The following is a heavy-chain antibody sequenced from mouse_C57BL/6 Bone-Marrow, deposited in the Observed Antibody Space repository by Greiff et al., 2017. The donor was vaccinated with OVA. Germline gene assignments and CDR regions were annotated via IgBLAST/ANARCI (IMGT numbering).Heavy chain of an antibody. J-gene: IGHJ2*01. CDR1: GFTFSSYA. D-gene: IGHD2-3*01. CDR2: ISDGGSYT. V-gene: IGHV5-4*01. Sequence: EVQRVESGGGLVKPGGSLKLSCAASGFTFSSYAMSWVRQTPEKRLEWVATISDGGSYTYYPDNVKGRFTISRDNAKNNLYLQMSHLKSEDTAMYYCARDRDDGYYGYWGQGTTLTVSS. CDR3: ARDRDDGYYGY.